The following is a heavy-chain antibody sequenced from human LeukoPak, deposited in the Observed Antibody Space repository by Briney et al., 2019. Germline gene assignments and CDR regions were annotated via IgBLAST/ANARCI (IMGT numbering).Heavy chain of an antibody. Sequence: SVKVSCKASGDTFSSYAISWVRQAPGQGLEWMGGIIPIFGTANYAQKFQGRVTITTDESTSTACMELSSLRSEDTAVYYCAGAEEDGYNWSGWFDPWGQGTLVTVSS. D-gene: IGHD5-24*01. CDR1: GDTFSSYA. CDR2: IIPIFGTA. J-gene: IGHJ5*02. V-gene: IGHV1-69*05. CDR3: AGAEEDGYNWSGWFDP.